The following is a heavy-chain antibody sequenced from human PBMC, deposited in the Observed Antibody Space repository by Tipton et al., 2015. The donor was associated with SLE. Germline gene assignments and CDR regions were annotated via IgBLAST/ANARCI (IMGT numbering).Heavy chain of an antibody. D-gene: IGHD5-18*01. CDR3: ARDKGGITAMARWWFDP. CDR2: ISYDGSNK. J-gene: IGHJ5*02. V-gene: IGHV3-30-3*01. CDR1: GFTFSSYA. Sequence: SLRLSCAASGFTFSSYAMHWVRQAPGKGLEWVAVISYDGSNKYYADSVKGRFTISRDNAKNSLYLQMNSLRAEDTAVYYCARDKGGITAMARWWFDPWGQGTLVTVSS.